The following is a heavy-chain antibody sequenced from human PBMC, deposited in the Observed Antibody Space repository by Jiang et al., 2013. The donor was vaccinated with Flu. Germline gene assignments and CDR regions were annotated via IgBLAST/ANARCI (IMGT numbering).Heavy chain of an antibody. V-gene: IGHV2-26*01. CDR1: GFSLSDPNMG. D-gene: IGHD2/OR15-2a*01. Sequence: TLTLTCTVSGFSLSDPNMGVGWIRQPPGKALELLAHIFSNDEKSYSTSLRRRLTISKDTSKSQVVLTMTNMDPVDTATYYCAHTLYNSEWYSYWGQGTLVTVSS. CDR3: AHTLYNSEWYSY. CDR2: IFSNDEK. J-gene: IGHJ4*02.